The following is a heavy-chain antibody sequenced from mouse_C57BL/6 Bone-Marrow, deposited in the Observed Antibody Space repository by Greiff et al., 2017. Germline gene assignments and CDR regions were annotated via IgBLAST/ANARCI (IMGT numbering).Heavy chain of an antibody. D-gene: IGHD1-1*01. V-gene: IGHV1-72*01. CDR3: ARTYGSVYAYAMDY. CDR1: GYTFTSYW. Sequence: QVQLQQPGAELVKPGASVKLSCKASGYTFTSYWMHWVKQRPGRGLEWIGRIDPNSGGTKYNEKFKSKATLTVDKPSSTAYMQLSSLTSEDAAVYYCARTYGSVYAYAMDYWGQGTSVTVSS. J-gene: IGHJ4*01. CDR2: IDPNSGGT.